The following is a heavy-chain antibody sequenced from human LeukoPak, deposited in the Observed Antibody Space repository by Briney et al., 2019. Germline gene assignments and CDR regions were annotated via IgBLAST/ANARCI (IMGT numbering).Heavy chain of an antibody. Sequence: GRSLRLSCAASGFTFSSYAMHWVRQAPGKGLEWVATMNHEGSETYYLHSVKGRFTISRDNAENSLYLLMNGLRPEDMALYYCVRGGRSTFDAWGQGTLVTVSS. CDR3: VRGGRSTFDA. J-gene: IGHJ4*02. V-gene: IGHV3-7*01. CDR1: GFTFSSYA. CDR2: MNHEGSET. D-gene: IGHD5/OR15-5a*01.